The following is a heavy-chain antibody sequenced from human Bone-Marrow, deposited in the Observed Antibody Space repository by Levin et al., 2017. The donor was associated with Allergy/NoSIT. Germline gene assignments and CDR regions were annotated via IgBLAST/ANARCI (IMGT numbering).Heavy chain of an antibody. Sequence: SGPTLVKPTQTLTLTCTFSGFSLSTSGVGVGWIRQPPGKALEWLALIYWDDDKRYSPSLKSRLTITKDTSKNQVVLTMTNMDPVDTATYYCAHSPEPRYFDWLSPWPGAEYFQHWGQGTLVTVSS. CDR3: AHSPEPRYFDWLSPWPGAEYFQH. V-gene: IGHV2-5*02. CDR1: GFSLSTSGVG. J-gene: IGHJ1*01. D-gene: IGHD3-9*01. CDR2: IYWDDDK.